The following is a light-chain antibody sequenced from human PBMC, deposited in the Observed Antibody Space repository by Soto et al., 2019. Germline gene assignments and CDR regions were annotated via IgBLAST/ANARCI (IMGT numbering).Light chain of an antibody. J-gene: IGKJ4*01. V-gene: IGKV3-11*01. CDR1: QSVSRF. CDR3: HQRSTWPLT. Sequence: EIVLTQSPVTLSLSPGEGAALSCRASQSVSRFLAWYQQKPGQAPRLLIYGASNRATGIPTRFSGSGSGTDFTLTISSLEAEDFALYYCHQRSTWPLTFGGGTKVEIK. CDR2: GAS.